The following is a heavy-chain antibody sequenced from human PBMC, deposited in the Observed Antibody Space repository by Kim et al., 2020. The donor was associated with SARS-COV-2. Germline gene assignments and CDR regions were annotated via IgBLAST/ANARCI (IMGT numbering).Heavy chain of an antibody. Sequence: NYAQTFQGRVTMTRDTSIKTVYMELSSLTSDDTAVYYCARGPTTGDFDFWGQGTLVIVSS. V-gene: IGHV1-2*02. J-gene: IGHJ4*02. D-gene: IGHD7-27*01. CDR3: ARGPTTGDFDF.